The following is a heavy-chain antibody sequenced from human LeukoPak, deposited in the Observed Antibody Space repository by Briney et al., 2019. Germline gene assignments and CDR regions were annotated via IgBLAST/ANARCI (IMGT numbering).Heavy chain of an antibody. V-gene: IGHV3-23*01. D-gene: IGHD1-26*01. CDR3: ARGPQWAY. J-gene: IGHJ4*02. Sequence: GGSLRLSCAASGFTFSSYAMSWVRQAPGKGLEWVSAISESGGTTCYADSVKGRFTVSRDNSKNTLYLQMNSLRAEDTAVYYCARGPQWAYGGRGTLVTFS. CDR2: ISESGGTT. CDR1: GFTFSSYA.